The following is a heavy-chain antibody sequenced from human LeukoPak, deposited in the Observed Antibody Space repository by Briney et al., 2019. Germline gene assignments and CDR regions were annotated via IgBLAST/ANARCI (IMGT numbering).Heavy chain of an antibody. CDR3: AKAASGVLYYYYMDV. CDR2: ISGSGGST. CDR1: GFTFSSYG. Sequence: GGSLRLSCAASGFTFSSYGMSWVRQAPGKGLEWVSAISGSGGSTYYADSVKGRFTISRDNSKNTLYLQMNSLRAEDTAVYYCAKAASGVLYYYYMDVWGKGTTVTISS. V-gene: IGHV3-23*01. J-gene: IGHJ6*03.